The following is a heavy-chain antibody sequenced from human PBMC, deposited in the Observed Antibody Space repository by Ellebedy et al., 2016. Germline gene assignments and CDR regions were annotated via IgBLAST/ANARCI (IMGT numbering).Heavy chain of an antibody. Sequence: GESLKISXAASVFTFSSYAMNWVRQAPGKGLEWVSAISGSGGSTYYADSVKGRFTISRDNSKNTLYLQMNSLRAEDTAVYYCASRSGSYPPKIDYWGQGTLVTVSS. CDR2: ISGSGGST. CDR1: VFTFSSYA. V-gene: IGHV3-23*01. CDR3: ASRSGSYPPKIDY. J-gene: IGHJ4*02. D-gene: IGHD3-10*01.